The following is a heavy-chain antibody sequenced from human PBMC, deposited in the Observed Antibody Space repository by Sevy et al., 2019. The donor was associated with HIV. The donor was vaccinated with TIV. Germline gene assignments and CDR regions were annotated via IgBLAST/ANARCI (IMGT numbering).Heavy chain of an antibody. CDR3: AREAYYYDSREANWFDP. Sequence: GGSLRLSCKTSEFTFSTYAMHWVRQAPGKGLEWVASISRTPATTYYADSVRDRFTISRDNAKNSLYLEMNSLRDEDTAVYYCAREAYYYDSREANWFDPWGQGTLVTVSS. V-gene: IGHV3-48*02. CDR2: ISRTPATT. CDR1: EFTFSTYA. D-gene: IGHD3-22*01. J-gene: IGHJ5*02.